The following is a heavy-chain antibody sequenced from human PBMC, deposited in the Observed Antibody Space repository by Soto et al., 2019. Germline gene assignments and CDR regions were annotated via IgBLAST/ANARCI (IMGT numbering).Heavy chain of an antibody. CDR3: AKGGRDGYNYLGYYFDY. D-gene: IGHD5-12*01. V-gene: IGHV3-23*01. J-gene: IGHJ4*02. CDR2: ISGSGGST. CDR1: GFTFSSYA. Sequence: PGGSLRLSCAASGFTFSSYAMSWVRQAPGKGLEWVSAISGSGGSTYYADSVKGRFTISRDNSKNTLYLQMNSLRAEDTAVYYSAKGGRDGYNYLGYYFDYWGQGTLVTVSS.